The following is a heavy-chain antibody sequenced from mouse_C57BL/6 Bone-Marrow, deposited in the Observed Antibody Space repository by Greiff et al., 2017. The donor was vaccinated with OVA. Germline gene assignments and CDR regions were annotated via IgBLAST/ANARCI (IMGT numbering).Heavy chain of an antibody. CDR2: INPSSGYP. D-gene: IGHD1-1*01. J-gene: IGHJ3*01. CDR1: GYAFSSYW. V-gene: IGHV1-7*01. CDR3: ARSRGSSSPFAY. Sequence: QVQLQQPGAELVKPGASVKLSCKASGYAFSSYWMHWVKQRPGQGLEWIGYINPSSGYPKYNQKFKDKATLNVETSSSTAYMQLSSLTSEDSAVYYCARSRGSSSPFAYWGQGTLVTVSA.